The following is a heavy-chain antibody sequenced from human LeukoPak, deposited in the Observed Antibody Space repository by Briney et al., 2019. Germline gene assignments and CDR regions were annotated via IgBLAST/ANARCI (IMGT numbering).Heavy chain of an antibody. Sequence: GRSLRFSCAASGFTFDDYAMHWVRQAPGKGLEWVSGISWNSGSIHYADSVKGRFTISRDNAKNSLYLEMKSLRPEDTALYYCAKDIGSSSWYLGNWGQGTLVTVSS. CDR3: AKDIGSSSWYLGN. V-gene: IGHV3-9*01. D-gene: IGHD6-13*01. CDR2: ISWNSGSI. J-gene: IGHJ4*02. CDR1: GFTFDDYA.